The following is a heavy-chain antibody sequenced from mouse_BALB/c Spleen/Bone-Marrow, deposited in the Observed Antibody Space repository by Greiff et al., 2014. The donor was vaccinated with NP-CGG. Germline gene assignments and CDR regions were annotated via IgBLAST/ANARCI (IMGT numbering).Heavy chain of an antibody. CDR2: ISDGGSYT. Sequence: EVQLVESGGGLVKPGGSLKLSCAASGFTFSDYYMYWVRQTPEKRLEWVATISDGGSYTYYPDSVKGRFTISRDNAKNNLYLQMSNLKSEDTAMYYCANYYGSTWFAYWGQGTPVTVSA. CDR1: GFTFSDYY. V-gene: IGHV5-4*02. D-gene: IGHD1-1*01. CDR3: ANYYGSTWFAY. J-gene: IGHJ3*01.